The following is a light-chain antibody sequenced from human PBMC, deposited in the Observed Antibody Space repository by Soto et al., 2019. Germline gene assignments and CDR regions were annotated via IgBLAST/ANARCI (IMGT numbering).Light chain of an antibody. CDR2: EVS. CDR3: LSYPYSTTHV. J-gene: IGLJ1*01. Sequence: QSALTQPASVSGSPGQSITISCTGTGSDVGGYNYVSWYQQHPGKAPKLMIYEVSNRPSGVSNRFSGSKSGNTASLTISGLKAEEEAYYYCLSYPYSTTHVFGTGTKVPV. CDR1: GSDVGGYNY. V-gene: IGLV2-14*01.